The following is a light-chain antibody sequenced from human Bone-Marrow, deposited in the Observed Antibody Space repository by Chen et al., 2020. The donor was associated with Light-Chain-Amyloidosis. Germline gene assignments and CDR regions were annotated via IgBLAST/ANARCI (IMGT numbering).Light chain of an antibody. CDR2: DDA. V-gene: IGLV3-21*02. J-gene: IGLJ3*02. CDR3: QVWDSSSDQVL. CDR1: NIGRQG. Sequence: SYVLTQPPSFSVAPGQTARITCGGNNIGRQGVYWYQQKPGQAPVLVVYDDAYRPAGIPQRFSGSNSVNTATLTVRRVEAGDEADYFGQVWDSSSDQVLFGGGTKLTVL.